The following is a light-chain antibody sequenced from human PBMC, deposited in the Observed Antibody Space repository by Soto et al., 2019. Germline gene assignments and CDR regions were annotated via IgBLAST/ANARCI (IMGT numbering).Light chain of an antibody. Sequence: EILLTQSPPTLSLSPGESATLSCWASQRISTYLGWYQQKPGQAPRLLIYDASNRATGIPARFSGSGSGTDFTLTISSLEPDDSAVYCCQQRSHGPPLTFGQGTRLEI. CDR3: QQRSHGPPLT. CDR1: QRISTY. V-gene: IGKV3-11*01. J-gene: IGKJ5*01. CDR2: DAS.